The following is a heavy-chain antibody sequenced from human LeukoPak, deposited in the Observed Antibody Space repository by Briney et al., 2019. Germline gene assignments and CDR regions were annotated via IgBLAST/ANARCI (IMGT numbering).Heavy chain of an antibody. CDR2: ISSTSITM. CDR3: ARETILAVAGDY. Sequence: GGSLRLSCAASGFTFNRNNMNWVRQAPGQGLEWVSYISSTSITMYYADSVKGRFTISRDNAKNSLYLQMNSLRADDTAVYYCARETILAVAGDYWGQGTLVTVSS. V-gene: IGHV3-48*01. CDR1: GFTFNRNN. J-gene: IGHJ4*02. D-gene: IGHD6-19*01.